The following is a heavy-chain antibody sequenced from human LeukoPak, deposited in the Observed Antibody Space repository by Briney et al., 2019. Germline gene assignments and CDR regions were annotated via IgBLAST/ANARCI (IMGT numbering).Heavy chain of an antibody. J-gene: IGHJ5*02. V-gene: IGHV3-23*01. Sequence: PGGSLRLSCAASGFTFSSYAMSWVRQAPGKGLEWVSSIFPSGGEIHYADSVRGRFTISRDNSKSTLSLQMNSLRAEDTAIYYCVTYRQVMLPFEAWGQGTLVTVSS. CDR3: VTYRQVMLPFEA. CDR1: GFTFSSYA. CDR2: IFPSGGEI. D-gene: IGHD5-18*01.